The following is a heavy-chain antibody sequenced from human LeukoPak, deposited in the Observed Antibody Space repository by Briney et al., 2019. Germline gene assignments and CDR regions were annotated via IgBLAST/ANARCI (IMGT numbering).Heavy chain of an antibody. V-gene: IGHV1-2*02. CDR1: GYTFTNYA. D-gene: IGHD1-26*01. CDR3: ARGSPPIVGASFDY. Sequence: ASVKVSCKASGYTFTNYAMNWVRQAPGQGLEWMGWINPNSGGTNYAQKFQGRVTMTRDTSISTAYMELSRLRSEDTAVYYCARGSPPIVGASFDYWGQGTLVTVSS. CDR2: INPNSGGT. J-gene: IGHJ4*02.